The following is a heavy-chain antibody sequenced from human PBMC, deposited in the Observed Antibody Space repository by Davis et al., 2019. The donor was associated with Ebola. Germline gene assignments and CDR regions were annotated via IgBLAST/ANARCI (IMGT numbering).Heavy chain of an antibody. J-gene: IGHJ5*02. Sequence: AASVKVSCKASGGTFSSYAISWVRQAPGQGLEWMGKIIPILGIPNYAQKFQGRVTITRDTSASTAYMELSSLRSEDTAVYYCARYYDFWTTHWFDPWGQGTLVTVSS. CDR1: GGTFSSYA. V-gene: IGHV1-69*04. D-gene: IGHD3-3*01. CDR2: IIPILGIP. CDR3: ARYYDFWTTHWFDP.